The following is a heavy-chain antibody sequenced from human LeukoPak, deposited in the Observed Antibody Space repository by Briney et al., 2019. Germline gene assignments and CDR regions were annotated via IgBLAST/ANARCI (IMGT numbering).Heavy chain of an antibody. J-gene: IGHJ4*02. D-gene: IGHD3-22*01. CDR2: ISVYSGNT. CDR3: ARKEVDSSGYFLNFDY. V-gene: IGHV1-18*01. Sequence: ASVKVSCKASGYIFTTYGISWVRQAPGQGLEWMGWISVYSGNTNYAQKLQGRVTMTTDTSTSTAYMELRSLRSDDTAVYYCARKEVDSSGYFLNFDYWGQGTLVTVSS. CDR1: GYIFTTYG.